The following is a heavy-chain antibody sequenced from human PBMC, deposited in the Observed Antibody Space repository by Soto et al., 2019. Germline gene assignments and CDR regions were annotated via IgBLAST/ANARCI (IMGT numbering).Heavy chain of an antibody. J-gene: IGHJ4*02. D-gene: IGHD3-22*01. CDR1: GGSISSYY. Sequence: SETLSLTCTVSGGSISSYYWSWIRQPPGKGLEWIGYIYYSGSTNYNPSLKSRVTISVDTSKNQFSLKLSSVTAADTAVYYCARLRGGYLTEKYYFDYWGQGTLVTVSS. CDR3: ARLRGGYLTEKYYFDY. CDR2: IYYSGST. V-gene: IGHV4-59*08.